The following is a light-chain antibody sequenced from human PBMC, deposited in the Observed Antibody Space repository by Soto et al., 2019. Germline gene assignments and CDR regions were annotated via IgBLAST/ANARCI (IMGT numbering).Light chain of an antibody. CDR3: QQYGSSPPT. CDR2: GAS. J-gene: IGKJ1*01. V-gene: IGKV3-20*01. CDR1: QSVTNDD. Sequence: EIVLTQSPGTLSLSPGERATLSCRASQSVTNDDVAWYQRKPGQAPRLLIYGASYRATDIPRRFSGSGSGTDFTLTITRLEPEDFAVYYCQQYGSSPPTFGQGTKVEIK.